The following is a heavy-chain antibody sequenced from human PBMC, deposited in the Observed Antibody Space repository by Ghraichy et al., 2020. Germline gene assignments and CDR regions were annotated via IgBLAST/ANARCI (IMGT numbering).Heavy chain of an antibody. CDR3: ARGYSSSWYEQFNY. V-gene: IGHV4-59*11. D-gene: IGHD6-13*01. CDR1: GGSITGHY. CDR2: VFYTGKT. Sequence: SQTLSLTCTVSGGSITGHYCSWIRQPPGKGLEWLGYVFYTGKTEYNPSLRSRVTILVDTSKNQVSLKLSSVTAADTAMYYCARGYSSSWYEQFNYWGQGALVTVSS. J-gene: IGHJ4*02.